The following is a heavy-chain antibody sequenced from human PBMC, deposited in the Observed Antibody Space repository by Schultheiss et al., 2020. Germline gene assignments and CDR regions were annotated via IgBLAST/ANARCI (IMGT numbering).Heavy chain of an antibody. J-gene: IGHJ4*02. Sequence: SETLSLTCTVSGGSISSYYWSWIRQPPGKGLEWIGYIYYSGSTYYNPSLKSRVTISVDTSKNQFSLKLSSVTAADTAVYYCARGVRQWRYIDYWGQGTLVTVSS. CDR1: GGSISSYY. D-gene: IGHD6-19*01. CDR2: IYYSGST. V-gene: IGHV4-59*12. CDR3: ARGVRQWRYIDY.